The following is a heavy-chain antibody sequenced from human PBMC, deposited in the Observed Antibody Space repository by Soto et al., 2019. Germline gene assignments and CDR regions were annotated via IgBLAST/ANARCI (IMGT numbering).Heavy chain of an antibody. D-gene: IGHD3-9*01. V-gene: IGHV3-30-3*01. J-gene: IGHJ5*02. CDR2: ISYDGSNK. CDR1: GFTFSSYA. CDR3: ARASPYYDILTSNWFDP. Sequence: GSLRLSCAASGFTFSSYAMHWVRQAPGKGLEWVAVISYDGSNKYYADSVKGRFTISRDNSKNTLYLQMNSLRAEDTAVYYCARASPYYDILTSNWFDPWGQGT.